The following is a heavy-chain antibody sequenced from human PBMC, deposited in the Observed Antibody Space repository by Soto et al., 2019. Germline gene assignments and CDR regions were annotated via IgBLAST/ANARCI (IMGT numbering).Heavy chain of an antibody. D-gene: IGHD3-3*01. CDR3: ARDLRTIFGVVTVRPVDY. CDR1: GYTFTSYG. J-gene: IGHJ4*02. V-gene: IGHV1-18*04. Sequence: ASVKVSCKASGYTFTSYGISWVREAPGQGLEWMGWISAYNGNTNYAQKLQGRVTMTTDTSTSTAYMELRSLRSDATAVYYCARDLRTIFGVVTVRPVDYWGQGTLFTLSS. CDR2: ISAYNGNT.